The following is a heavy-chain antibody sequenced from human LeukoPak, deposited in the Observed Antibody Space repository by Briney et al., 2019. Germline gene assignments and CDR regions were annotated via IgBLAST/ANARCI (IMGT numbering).Heavy chain of an antibody. Sequence: SETLSLTCTVSGGSISSYYWSWIRQPPGKGLEWIGYIYYSGSTNYNPSLKSRVTISVDTSKNQFSLKLSSVTAADTAVYCCARSIRFLECRFDPWGQGTLVTVSS. CDR3: ARSIRFLECRFDP. CDR1: GGSISSYY. J-gene: IGHJ5*02. V-gene: IGHV4-59*01. D-gene: IGHD3-3*01. CDR2: IYYSGST.